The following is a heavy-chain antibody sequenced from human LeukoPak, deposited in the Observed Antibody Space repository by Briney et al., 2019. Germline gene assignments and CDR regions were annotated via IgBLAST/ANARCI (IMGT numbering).Heavy chain of an antibody. J-gene: IGHJ6*02. D-gene: IGHD3-3*01. V-gene: IGHV3-53*01. Sequence: PGGSLRPSCAASGFTVISNYMSWVRQAPGKGLEWVSVIYSGGSTYYADSVKSRFTISRDNSKNTLYLQMNSLRAEDTVVYYCARSAVYYDFWSGYYGYYGMDVWGQGTTVTVSS. CDR2: IYSGGST. CDR1: GFTVISNY. CDR3: ARSAVYYDFWSGYYGYYGMDV.